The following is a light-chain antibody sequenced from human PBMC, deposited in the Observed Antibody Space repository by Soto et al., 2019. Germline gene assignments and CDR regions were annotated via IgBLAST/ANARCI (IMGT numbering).Light chain of an antibody. CDR1: SSNIGAGQD. J-gene: IGLJ1*01. V-gene: IGLV1-40*03. Sequence: QSALTQPPSVSGAPGQRVTISCTGTSSNIGAGQDVHWYRQLPGAAPKFLISDSNNRASGVPDRFPVSKSGASASLAITGLRAEDEGDYFCQSYGTSLSGLYVFGTGTKV. CDR2: DSN. CDR3: QSYGTSLSGLYV.